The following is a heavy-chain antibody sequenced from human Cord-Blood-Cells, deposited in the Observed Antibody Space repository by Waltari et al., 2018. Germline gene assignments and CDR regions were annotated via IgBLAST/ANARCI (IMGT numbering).Heavy chain of an antibody. D-gene: IGHD2-15*01. J-gene: IGHJ2*01. CDR3: ARGGYCSGGSCYYWYFDL. CDR2: ISSSGSTI. CDR1: GFTFSSYE. V-gene: IGHV3-48*03. Sequence: EVQLVESGGGLVQPGGSLRLSCAASGFTFSSYEMNWVRQAPGKGLEWVSYISSSGSTIYYADAVKSRFTISRDNAKNSLYLQMNSLRAEDTAVYYCARGGYCSGGSCYYWYFDLWGRGTLVTVSS.